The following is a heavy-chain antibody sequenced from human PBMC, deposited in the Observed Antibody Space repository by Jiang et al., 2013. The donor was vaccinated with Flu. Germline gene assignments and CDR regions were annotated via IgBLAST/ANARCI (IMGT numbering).Heavy chain of an antibody. V-gene: IGHV2-5*02. J-gene: IGHJ4*02. Sequence: KPTQTLTLTCTFSGFSLSTSGVGVGWIRQSPGKALDWLAVVYWDDDKRYSPSLSSRLTITKDTSKNQVVLTMTNTDPVDTATYYCVYRIAVAGTWVYWGQGILVTVSS. CDR3: VYRIAVAGTWVY. CDR2: VYWDDDK. CDR1: GFSLSTSGVG. D-gene: IGHD6-19*01.